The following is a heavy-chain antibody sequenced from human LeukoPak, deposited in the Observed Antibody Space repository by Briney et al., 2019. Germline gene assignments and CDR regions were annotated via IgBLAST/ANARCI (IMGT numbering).Heavy chain of an antibody. CDR2: ISGSGGST. V-gene: IGHV3-23*01. Sequence: GGSLRLSCAASGFTFSNKGMSWVRQAPGKGLEWVSAISGSGGSTYYADSVKGRFTISRDNAKNSLYLQMNSLRAEDTAVYYCARGGGSGSYYLNWFDPWGQGTLVTVSS. J-gene: IGHJ5*02. CDR1: GFTFSNKG. CDR3: ARGGGSGSYYLNWFDP. D-gene: IGHD3-10*01.